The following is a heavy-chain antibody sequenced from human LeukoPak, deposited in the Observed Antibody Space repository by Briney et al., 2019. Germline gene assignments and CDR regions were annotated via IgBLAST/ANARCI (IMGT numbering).Heavy chain of an antibody. Sequence: GGSLRLSCAASGFTFSSYWMHWVRQAPGEGLVWVSRINTDGSNTNYADSVKGRFTISRDNAKNTLYLQMNSLRPEDTAVYYCARGPPDGWEVYCDFWGQGTLVTVSS. V-gene: IGHV3-74*01. D-gene: IGHD1-26*01. CDR2: INTDGSNT. CDR3: ARGPPDGWEVYCDF. J-gene: IGHJ4*02. CDR1: GFTFSSYW.